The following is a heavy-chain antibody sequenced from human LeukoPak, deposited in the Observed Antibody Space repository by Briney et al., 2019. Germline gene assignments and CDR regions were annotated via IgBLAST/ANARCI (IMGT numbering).Heavy chain of an antibody. CDR1: GGSISSYY. CDR2: IYYSGST. Sequence: SETLSLTCTVSGGSISSYYWSWIRQPPGKGLEWIGYIYYSGSTNYNPSLKSRVTISVDTSKNQFSLKLSSVTAADTAVYYCARAYSSWYGGWFDPWGQGTLVTVSS. D-gene: IGHD6-13*01. J-gene: IGHJ5*02. CDR3: ARAYSSWYGGWFDP. V-gene: IGHV4-59*01.